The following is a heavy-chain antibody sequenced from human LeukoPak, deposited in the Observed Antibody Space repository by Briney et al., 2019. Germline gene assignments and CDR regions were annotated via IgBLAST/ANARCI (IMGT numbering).Heavy chain of an antibody. V-gene: IGHV3-23*01. CDR3: AKSVGYCSSTSCYYYYYYYMDV. Sequence: GGSLRLSCAASGFTFSSYAMTWVRQAPGKGLEWVSSIRGSGDSTYYADSVKGRFTISRDNSKNTLYLQMNSLRAEDTAVYYCAKSVGYCSSTSCYYYYYYYMDVWGKGTTVTVSS. CDR2: IRGSGDST. CDR1: GFTFSSYA. D-gene: IGHD2-2*01. J-gene: IGHJ6*03.